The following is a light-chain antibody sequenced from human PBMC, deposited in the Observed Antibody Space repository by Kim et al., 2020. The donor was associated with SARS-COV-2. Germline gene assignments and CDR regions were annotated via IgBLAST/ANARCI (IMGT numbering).Light chain of an antibody. J-gene: IGKJ2*01. V-gene: IGKV3-15*01. CDR3: HQYNDWPPGDT. Sequence: SPGESVTLSREASQRFSSNLAWYQHKPGQAPRLLFCCASARATVFPARFSGGGSGTDFTLTISSLQSEDFALWYCHQYNDWPPGDTFGQGTKLEI. CDR2: CAS. CDR1: QRFSSN.